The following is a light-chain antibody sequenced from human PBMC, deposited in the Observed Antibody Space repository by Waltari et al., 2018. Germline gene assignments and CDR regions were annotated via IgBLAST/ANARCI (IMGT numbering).Light chain of an antibody. CDR1: QSVSSNY. CDR3: QQYGSSPWT. V-gene: IGKV3-20*01. Sequence: EIVLTQSPGTLSLSPGERATLPCRASQSVSSNYLVWYRQNPGQAPRLLIYGASSRATGIPDRFSGSGSGTDFTLTISRLEPEDFAVYYCQQYGSSPWTFGQGTKVEIK. J-gene: IGKJ1*01. CDR2: GAS.